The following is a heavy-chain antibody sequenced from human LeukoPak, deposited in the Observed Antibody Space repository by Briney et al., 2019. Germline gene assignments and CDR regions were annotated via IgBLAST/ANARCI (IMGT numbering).Heavy chain of an antibody. J-gene: IGHJ4*02. Sequence: ASVKVSCKASGYTFTSYYMHCVRPAPGQGLEWMGVINPSGGSTSYAQKFQGRVTMTRDTTTSTVYMELSSLRSEDTAVYYCARDPPNNPHFDYWGQGTLVTVSS. D-gene: IGHD1/OR15-1a*01. CDR1: GYTFTSYY. CDR3: ARDPPNNPHFDY. V-gene: IGHV1-46*01. CDR2: INPSGGST.